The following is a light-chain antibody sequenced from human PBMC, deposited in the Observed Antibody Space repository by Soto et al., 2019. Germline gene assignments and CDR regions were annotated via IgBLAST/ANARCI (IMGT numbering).Light chain of an antibody. V-gene: IGLV2-14*01. J-gene: IGLJ1*01. CDR3: GSYSSTDTPFV. CDR2: EVT. CDR1: STDFGGYNY. Sequence: QSVLAQPSSVSGSPGQSITISCTGTSTDFGGYNYVSWYQHHSGKAPKLLIYEVTNRPSGISDRFSGSKSVSTASLTISGLQAEDESDYYCGSYSSTDTPFVFGTGTKVTVL.